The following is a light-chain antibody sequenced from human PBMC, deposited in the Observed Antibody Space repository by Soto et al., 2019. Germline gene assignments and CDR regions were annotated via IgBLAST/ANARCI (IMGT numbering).Light chain of an antibody. Sequence: QLTQSPSSLAASVGDRVTITCRASQGVRSYLAWYQQKPGQAPKLLIYGASTLQSGVPSRFSGSESGTDFTLTISNLQPEDFATYYCQQLNSYPSITFGPGTTVDVK. CDR3: QQLNSYPSIT. CDR1: QGVRSY. V-gene: IGKV1-9*01. CDR2: GAS. J-gene: IGKJ3*01.